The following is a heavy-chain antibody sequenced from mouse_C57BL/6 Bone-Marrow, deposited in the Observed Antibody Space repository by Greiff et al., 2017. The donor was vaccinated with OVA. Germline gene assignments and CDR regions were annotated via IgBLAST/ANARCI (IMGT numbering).Heavy chain of an antibody. CDR2: IDPSDSYT. CDR3: ASPIYYDYTYWYFDV. CDR1: GYTFTSYW. J-gene: IGHJ1*03. Sequence: VQLQQPGAELVKPGASVKLSCKASGYTFTSYWMQWVKQRPGQGLEWIGEIDPSDSYTNYNQKFKGKATLTVDTSSSTAYMQLSILTSEDSAVYYCASPIYYDYTYWYFDVWGTGTTVTVSS. D-gene: IGHD2-4*01. V-gene: IGHV1-50*01.